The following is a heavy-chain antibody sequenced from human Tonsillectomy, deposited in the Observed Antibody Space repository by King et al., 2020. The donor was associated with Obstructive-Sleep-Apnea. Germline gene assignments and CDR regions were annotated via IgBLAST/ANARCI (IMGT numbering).Heavy chain of an antibody. Sequence: QLVQSGAEVKKPGSSVKVSCKASGDTFISYAISWVRQVPGQGLEWMGGIVPMFTTPNYAPRFQGRVTITADDSTSTAYMELRSLRSNDTSVYYCPRGPPLNWNSPLNWFDTWGEGTLVTVSS. CDR2: IVPMFTTP. CDR3: PRGPPLNWNSPLNWFDT. J-gene: IGHJ5*02. D-gene: IGHD1-7*01. CDR1: GDTFISYA. V-gene: IGHV1-69*01.